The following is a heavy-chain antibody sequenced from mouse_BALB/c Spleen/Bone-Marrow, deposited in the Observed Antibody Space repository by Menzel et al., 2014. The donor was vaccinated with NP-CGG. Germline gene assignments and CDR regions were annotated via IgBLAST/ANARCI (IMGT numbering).Heavy chain of an antibody. CDR3: ASRGTGVDY. Sequence: VQLQQSGAELVRPWTSVKISCKASGYTLTNYWLGWVKQRPGHGLEWIGDIYPGGGYTNYNEKFKGKATLTADTSSSTAFMQLSSLTSEDSAVCFCASRGTGVDYCGQGTTLTVSS. CDR1: GYTLTNYW. D-gene: IGHD4-1*01. V-gene: IGHV1-63*02. CDR2: IYPGGGYT. J-gene: IGHJ2*01.